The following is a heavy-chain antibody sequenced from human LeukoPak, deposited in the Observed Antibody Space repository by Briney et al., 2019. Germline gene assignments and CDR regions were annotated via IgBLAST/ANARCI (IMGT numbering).Heavy chain of an antibody. V-gene: IGHV3-9*01. CDR2: ISWNSGSI. CDR3: AKDGGYSSSPY. D-gene: IGHD6-13*01. Sequence: GESLRLSCAASGFTFSSYSMNWVRQAPGKGLEWVSGISWNSGSIGYADSVKGRFTISRDNAKNSLYLQMNSLRAEDTALYYCAKDGGYSSSPYWGQGTLVTVSS. J-gene: IGHJ4*02. CDR1: GFTFSSYS.